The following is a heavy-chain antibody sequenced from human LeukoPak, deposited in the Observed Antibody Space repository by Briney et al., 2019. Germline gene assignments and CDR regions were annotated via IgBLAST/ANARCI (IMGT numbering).Heavy chain of an antibody. V-gene: IGHV3-23*01. Sequence: GGSLRLSCAASGFTFSSYAMSWVRQAPGKGLEWVSAISGSGGSTYYADSVKGRFTISRDNSKNTLYLQMNSLRAEDTAVYYYARRSGYSYGYGYYFDYWGQGTLVTVSS. CDR1: GFTFSSYA. CDR3: ARRSGYSYGYGYYFDY. D-gene: IGHD5-18*01. CDR2: ISGSGGST. J-gene: IGHJ4*02.